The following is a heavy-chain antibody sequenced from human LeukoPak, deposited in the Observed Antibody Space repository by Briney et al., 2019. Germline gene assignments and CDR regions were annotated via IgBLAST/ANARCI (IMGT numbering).Heavy chain of an antibody. Sequence: RASVKVSCKASGGTFSSYAISWVRQAPGQGLEWMGGIIPIFGTANYAQKFQGRVTITADESTSTAYMELSSLRSEDMAVYYCARTQEYYYDSSGYYFPDYWGQGTLVTVSS. CDR3: ARTQEYYYDSSGYYFPDY. J-gene: IGHJ4*02. CDR2: IIPIFGTA. V-gene: IGHV1-69*13. D-gene: IGHD3-22*01. CDR1: GGTFSSYA.